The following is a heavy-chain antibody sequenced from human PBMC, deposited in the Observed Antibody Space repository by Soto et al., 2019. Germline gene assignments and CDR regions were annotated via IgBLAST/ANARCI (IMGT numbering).Heavy chain of an antibody. CDR1: GFTFSSYS. D-gene: IGHD3-10*01. J-gene: IGHJ4*02. Sequence: GGSLRPSCAASGFTFSSYSMSWVRQAPGKGLEWVSGFRTSGDGGTTYYADSVKGRFTISRDNSKNMLFLQMNSLRAEDKAIYYCAKKVNSGPGSQYFDYWGQGTLVTVSS. V-gene: IGHV3-23*01. CDR2: FRTSGDGGTT. CDR3: AKKVNSGPGSQYFDY.